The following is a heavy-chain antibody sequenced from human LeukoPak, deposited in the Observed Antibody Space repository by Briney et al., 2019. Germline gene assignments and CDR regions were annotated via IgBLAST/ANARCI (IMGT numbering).Heavy chain of an antibody. J-gene: IGHJ4*02. CDR2: ISGSGGST. CDR3: AKEPPPTFTDPQSIVGATNDES. V-gene: IGHV3-23*01. CDR1: GGTISGSN. Sequence: PSETLSLTCAVSGGTISGSNWWSWVRQAPGKGLEWVSAISGSGGSTYYADSVKGRFTISRDNSKNTLYLQMNSLRAEDTAVYYCAKEPPPTFTDPQSIVGATNDESWGQGTLVTVSS. D-gene: IGHD1-26*01.